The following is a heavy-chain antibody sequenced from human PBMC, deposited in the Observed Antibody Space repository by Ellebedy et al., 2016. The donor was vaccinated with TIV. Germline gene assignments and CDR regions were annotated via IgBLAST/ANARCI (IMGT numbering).Heavy chain of an antibody. V-gene: IGHV3-33*01. Sequence: GESLKISCAASGFGFSNFGMHWVRQAPGKGLEWVALIWFDGTNEDYSDSVKGRFTISRDNSKNTLYLQLYSLRVKDTAVYYRTRAKYNDNWRMIAFDMWGQGTMVTVSS. CDR3: TRAKYNDNWRMIAFDM. D-gene: IGHD1-20*01. J-gene: IGHJ3*02. CDR1: GFGFSNFG. CDR2: IWFDGTNE.